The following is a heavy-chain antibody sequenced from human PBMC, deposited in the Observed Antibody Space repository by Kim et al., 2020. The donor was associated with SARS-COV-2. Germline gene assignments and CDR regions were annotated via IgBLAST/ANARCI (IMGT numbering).Heavy chain of an antibody. D-gene: IGHD1-26*01. V-gene: IGHV4-34*01. CDR1: GGSFSDYF. CDR2: INRDRIT. J-gene: IGHJ2*01. Sequence: SETLSLTCALYGGSFSDYFSTWIRQPPGKGLEWIAEINRDRITNYNPSLKSRVTMSIDTSNNQFSLKLNSLTAADTATYYCARGKNSVPTWYFDVWGRGT. CDR3: ARGKNSVPTWYFDV.